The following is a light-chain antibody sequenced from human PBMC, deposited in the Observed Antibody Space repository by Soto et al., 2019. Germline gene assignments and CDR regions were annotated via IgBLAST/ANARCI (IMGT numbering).Light chain of an antibody. Sequence: EIVMTQSPATLSVSPGERATLSCRASQSVSTHLAWYQQKPGQAPRLLFHGATTRATGVPARFSGSGSGTEFSLSISGLQSEDFAVYFCQQYHDWPMYTFGQGTKVDIK. V-gene: IGKV3-15*01. CDR3: QQYHDWPMYT. CDR2: GAT. CDR1: QSVSTH. J-gene: IGKJ2*01.